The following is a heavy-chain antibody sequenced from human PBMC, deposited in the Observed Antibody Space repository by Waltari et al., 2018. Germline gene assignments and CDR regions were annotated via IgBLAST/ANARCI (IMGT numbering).Heavy chain of an antibody. CDR1: GFTFSSYA. CDR3: ARMWELLPYFDY. CDR2: SYSGGST. D-gene: IGHD1-26*01. V-gene: IGHV3-23*03. J-gene: IGHJ4*02. Sequence: EVQLLESGGGLVQPGGSLRLSCAASGFTFSSYAMSWVRQAPGKGLEWVSVSYSGGSTYYADAVKGRFTISRENSKNTLYLQMNSLRAEDTAVYYCARMWELLPYFDYWGQGTLVTVSS.